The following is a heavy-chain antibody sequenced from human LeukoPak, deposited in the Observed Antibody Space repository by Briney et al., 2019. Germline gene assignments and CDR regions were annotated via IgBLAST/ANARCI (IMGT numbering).Heavy chain of an antibody. J-gene: IGHJ4*02. V-gene: IGHV4-34*01. CDR3: AREGYCSGTSCYNFNY. CDR2: INHSGSS. Sequence: PSETLSLTCAVYGGSFRGYYWSWIRQPPGKGLEWIGEINHSGSSNYNPSLKSRVTISLDTSKNQFSLNLSSVTAADTAVYYCAREGYCSGTSCYNFNYWGQGTLVTVSS. D-gene: IGHD2-2*02. CDR1: GGSFRGYY.